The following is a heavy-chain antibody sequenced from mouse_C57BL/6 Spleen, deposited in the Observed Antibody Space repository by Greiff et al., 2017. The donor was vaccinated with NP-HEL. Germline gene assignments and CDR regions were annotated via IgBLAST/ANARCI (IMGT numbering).Heavy chain of an antibody. CDR2: ISSGGSYT. Sequence: EVMLVESGGDLVKPGGSLKLSCAASGFTFSSYGMSWVRQTPDKRLEWVATISSGGSYTYYPDSVKGRFTISRDNAKNTLYLQMSSLKSEDTAMYYCASRPMMVTSYYFDYWGQGTTLTVSS. J-gene: IGHJ2*01. V-gene: IGHV5-6*02. CDR3: ASRPMMVTSYYFDY. D-gene: IGHD2-3*01. CDR1: GFTFSSYG.